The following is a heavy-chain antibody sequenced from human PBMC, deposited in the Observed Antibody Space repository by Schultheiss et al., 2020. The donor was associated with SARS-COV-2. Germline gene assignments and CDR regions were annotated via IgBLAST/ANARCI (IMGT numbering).Heavy chain of an antibody. Sequence: GESLKISCEGSGFTFKNNAMSWVRQAPGKGLELVSAISGSANSAYYAESVKGRFTVSRDNSKNTVYLQMNSLRAEDTAVYYCAKMSSTMWYEGSWCQGTLVPVSS. J-gene: IGHJ5*02. D-gene: IGHD2-2*01. CDR2: ISGSANSA. CDR1: GFTFKNNA. CDR3: AKMSSTMWYEGS. V-gene: IGHV3-23*01.